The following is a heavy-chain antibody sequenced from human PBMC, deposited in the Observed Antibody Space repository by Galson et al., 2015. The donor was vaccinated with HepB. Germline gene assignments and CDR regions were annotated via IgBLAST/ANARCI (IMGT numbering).Heavy chain of an antibody. CDR3: ARNFYSSYMDV. J-gene: IGHJ6*03. V-gene: IGHV3-11*01. CDR1: GFTFSDYS. Sequence: SLRLSCAASGFTFSDYSMSWVRQAPGKGLEWVSYISGSGSAIYYADSVKGRFTISRDNAKKSLFLQMNSLRAEDTAVYYCARNFYSSYMDVWGRGTTVTVSS. CDR2: ISGSGSAI.